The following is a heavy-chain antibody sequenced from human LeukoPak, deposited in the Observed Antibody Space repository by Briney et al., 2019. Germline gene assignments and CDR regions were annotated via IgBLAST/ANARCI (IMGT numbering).Heavy chain of an antibody. V-gene: IGHV3-30*03. D-gene: IGHD2-15*01. CDR3: ARAGYCSGGSCYPDY. J-gene: IGHJ4*02. CDR1: GFTFSSYG. Sequence: PGGSLRLSCAASGFTFSSYGMHGVRQAPGKGLEGVAVISYDGSNKYYADSVKGRFTISRDNSKNTLYLQMNSLRAEDTAVYYCARAGYCSGGSCYPDYWGQGTLVTVSS. CDR2: ISYDGSNK.